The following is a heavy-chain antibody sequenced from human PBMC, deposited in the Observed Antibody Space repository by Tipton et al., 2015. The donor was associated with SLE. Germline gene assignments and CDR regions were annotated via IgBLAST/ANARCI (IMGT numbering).Heavy chain of an antibody. CDR1: GYSFTNYW. J-gene: IGHJ3*01. CDR2: IDPGDSYT. Sequence: QLVQSGAEVKKPGESLKISCKGSGYSFTNYWIGWVRQMPGKGLEWMGIIDPGDSYTTYSPSFEGNVTISVDKSISTTYLQWSSLKASDTAIYYCARQGDSSASVDGFDVWGQGTMVTVS. V-gene: IGHV5-51*01. D-gene: IGHD3-22*01. CDR3: ARQGDSSASVDGFDV.